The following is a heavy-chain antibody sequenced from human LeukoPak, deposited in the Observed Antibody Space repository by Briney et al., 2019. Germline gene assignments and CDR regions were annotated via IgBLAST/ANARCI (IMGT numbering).Heavy chain of an antibody. J-gene: IGHJ4*02. CDR1: GFTFSSYA. V-gene: IGHV3-23*01. D-gene: IGHD2-2*01. CDR2: ISGSGGST. Sequence: GGSLRLSCAASGFTFSSYAMSWVRQAPGEGLERVSAISGSGGSTDYADSVKGRFTISRDNSKNTLYLQMDSLRAGDTAVYYCAKRYCTSASCSCFDYWGQGTLVTVSS. CDR3: AKRYCTSASCSCFDY.